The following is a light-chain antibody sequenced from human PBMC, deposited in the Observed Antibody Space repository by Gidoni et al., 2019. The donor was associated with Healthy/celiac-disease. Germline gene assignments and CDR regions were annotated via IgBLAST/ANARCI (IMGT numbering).Light chain of an antibody. CDR2: DAS. CDR1: QSVSSY. J-gene: IGKJ2*01. CDR3: QQRSNWPLYT. Sequence: EIVLTQSPVTLSLSPGERATLSCRASQSVSSYLAWYQQKPGQAPRLLIYDASNRATGIPARFSGSGSGTDFTLTISSLEPEDFAVYYCQQRSNWPLYTFXQXTKLEIK. V-gene: IGKV3-11*01.